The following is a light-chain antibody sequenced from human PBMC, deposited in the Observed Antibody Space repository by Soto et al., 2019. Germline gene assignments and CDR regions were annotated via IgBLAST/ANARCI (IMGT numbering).Light chain of an antibody. V-gene: IGLV2-11*01. J-gene: IGLJ3*02. Sequence: QSALTQPRSVSGSPGQSVTISCTGTSSDIGSYDYVSWYQQHPGKAPKLMIYDVGERPSGVPDRFSGSKSGSTASLTISGLQAEYEADYYCCSFAGTSTWVFGGGTKLTVL. CDR1: SSDIGSYDY. CDR2: DVG. CDR3: CSFAGTSTWV.